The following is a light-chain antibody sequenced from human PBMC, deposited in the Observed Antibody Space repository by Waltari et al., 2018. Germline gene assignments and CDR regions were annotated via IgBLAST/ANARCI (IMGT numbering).Light chain of an antibody. CDR3: QRRTDWPPLT. Sequence: EIVLTQSPATLSLSPGERATLSCRASQSVGTYLAWYQQKPGQAPRLLISDASYRASGIPARFSGSGSGTDFTLTISSLEPEDFAIYYCQRRTDWPPLTFGGGTKVEIK. CDR1: QSVGTY. J-gene: IGKJ4*01. CDR2: DAS. V-gene: IGKV3-11*01.